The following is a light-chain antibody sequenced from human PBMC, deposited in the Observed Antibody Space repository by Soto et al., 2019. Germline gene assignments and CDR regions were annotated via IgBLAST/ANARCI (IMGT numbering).Light chain of an antibody. Sequence: DIQMTQSPSSLSASVGDRVTITCRASQSNSSYLNWYQQKPGKASKLLIYAASSLQSGVPSRFSGSGSGTDCTLTISSLQPEDFATYYCQQSYSTPLTFGGGTKVEIK. J-gene: IGKJ4*01. CDR2: AAS. CDR1: QSNSSY. V-gene: IGKV1-39*01. CDR3: QQSYSTPLT.